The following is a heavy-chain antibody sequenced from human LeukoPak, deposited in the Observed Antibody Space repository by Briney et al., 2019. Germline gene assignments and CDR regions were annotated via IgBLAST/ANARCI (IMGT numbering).Heavy chain of an antibody. Sequence: GGSLRLSCTASGFTLSSYAMIWVCQAPGKGLEWVSGISGSGGSTYYADSVKGRFTISRDNSKNTLYLQMNSLRAEDTAVYYCARIYVWGSYSPYYFDYWGQGTLVTVSS. CDR3: ARIYVWGSYSPYYFDY. CDR2: ISGSGGST. D-gene: IGHD3-16*01. V-gene: IGHV3-23*01. J-gene: IGHJ4*02. CDR1: GFTLSSYA.